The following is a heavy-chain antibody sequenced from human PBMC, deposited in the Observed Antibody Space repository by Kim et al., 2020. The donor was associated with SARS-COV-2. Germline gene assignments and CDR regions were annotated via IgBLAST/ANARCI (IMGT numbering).Heavy chain of an antibody. CDR2: IYYSGTT. J-gene: IGHJ3*02. CDR3: ARDGTVRGSFDI. V-gene: IGHV4-31*02. Sequence: SETLSLTCNVSGGSISRGGYHWVWILQHPEKGLEWIGNIYYSGTTQYNPSLQSRLTISVDTSKNQFSLKLDSMTAADTAMYYCARDGTVRGSFDIWGQGTMVTVSS. D-gene: IGHD3-10*01. CDR1: GGSISRGGYH.